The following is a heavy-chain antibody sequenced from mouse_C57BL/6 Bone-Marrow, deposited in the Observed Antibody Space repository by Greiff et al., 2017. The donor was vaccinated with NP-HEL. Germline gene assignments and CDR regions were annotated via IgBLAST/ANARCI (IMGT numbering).Heavy chain of an antibody. J-gene: IGHJ3*01. Sequence: EVQVVESGGGLVKPGGSLKLSCAASGFTFSSYTMSWVRQTPEKRLEWVATISGGGGNTYYPDSVKGRFTISRDNAKNTLYLQMSSLRSEDTALYYCARLPSFAYWGQGTLVTVSA. CDR3: ARLPSFAY. CDR1: GFTFSSYT. CDR2: ISGGGGNT. V-gene: IGHV5-9*01.